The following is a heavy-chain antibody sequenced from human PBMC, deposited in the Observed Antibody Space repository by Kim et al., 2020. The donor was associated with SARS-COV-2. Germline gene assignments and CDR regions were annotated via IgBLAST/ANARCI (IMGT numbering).Heavy chain of an antibody. J-gene: IGHJ6*02. D-gene: IGHD2-15*01. CDR2: IIPIFGTA. V-gene: IGHV1-69*13. Sequence: SVKVSCKASGGTFSSYAISWVRQAPGQGLEWMGGIIPIFGTANYAQKFQGRVTITADESTSTAYMELSSLRSEDTAVYYCARDPANGGNPYFYGMDVWGQGTTVTVSS. CDR1: GGTFSSYA. CDR3: ARDPANGGNPYFYGMDV.